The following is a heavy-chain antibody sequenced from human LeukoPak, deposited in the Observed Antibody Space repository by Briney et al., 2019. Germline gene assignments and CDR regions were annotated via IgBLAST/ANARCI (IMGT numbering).Heavy chain of an antibody. CDR3: ARDRYNWNAFDY. Sequence: ASVKVSCKASGCTFTGYYMHWVRQAPGQGLEWMGWINPNSGGTNYAQKFQGRVTMTRDTSISTAYMELSRLRSDDTAVYYCARDRYNWNAFDYWGQGTLVTVS. J-gene: IGHJ4*02. CDR1: GCTFTGYY. V-gene: IGHV1-2*02. D-gene: IGHD1-20*01. CDR2: INPNSGGT.